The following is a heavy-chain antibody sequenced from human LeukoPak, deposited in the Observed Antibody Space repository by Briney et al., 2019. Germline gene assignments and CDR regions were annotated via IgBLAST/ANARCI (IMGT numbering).Heavy chain of an antibody. Sequence: SETLSLTCTVSSGSISYYYWSWIRQSPGKGLEWIGYIYYSGSTNYNPSLNSRVTISVDTSKNQFSLKLSSVTAADTAVYFCARGFRGDNFDYWGQGTLVTVSS. CDR2: IYYSGST. CDR1: SGSISYYY. J-gene: IGHJ4*02. V-gene: IGHV4-59*01. CDR3: ARGFRGDNFDY. D-gene: IGHD7-27*01.